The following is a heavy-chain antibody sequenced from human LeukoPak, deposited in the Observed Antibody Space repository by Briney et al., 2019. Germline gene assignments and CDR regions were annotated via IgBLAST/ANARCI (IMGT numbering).Heavy chain of an antibody. CDR1: GGSISSGSYY. V-gene: IGHV4-61*02. CDR2: IYTSGST. CDR3: ARLNYWYFDL. J-gene: IGHJ2*01. Sequence: SQTLSLTCTVSGGSISSGSYYWSWIRQPAGKGLEWIGRIYTSGSTNYNPSLKSRVTISVDTSKNQFSLKLSSVTAADTAVYYCARLNYWYFDLWGRGTLLTVSS.